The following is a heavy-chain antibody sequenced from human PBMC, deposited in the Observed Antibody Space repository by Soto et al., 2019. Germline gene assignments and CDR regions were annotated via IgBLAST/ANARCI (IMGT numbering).Heavy chain of an antibody. CDR3: ARDRGYSSGWYGSGYYYGMDV. Sequence: GGSLRLSCAASGFTFSSYSMNWVRQAPGKGLEWVSSISSSSSYIHYADSVKGRFTISRDNSKNTLYLQMNSLRAEDTAVYYCARDRGYSSGWYGSGYYYGMDVWGQGTTVTVSS. CDR1: GFTFSSYS. CDR2: ISSSSSYI. V-gene: IGHV3-21*01. J-gene: IGHJ6*02. D-gene: IGHD6-19*01.